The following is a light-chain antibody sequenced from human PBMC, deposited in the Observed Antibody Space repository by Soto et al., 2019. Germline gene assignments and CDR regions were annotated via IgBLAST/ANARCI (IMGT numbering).Light chain of an antibody. CDR2: DTS. CDR3: QQYDSLPLT. V-gene: IGKV1-33*01. J-gene: IGKJ4*01. Sequence: DIQMTQSPSSLSASVGDRVTITSQASHDISDYLNWYQQKPGKAPNLLIYDTSNLKTGVPSRFSGGGSGTDFTFTISSLQPEDIATYYCQQYDSLPLTFGGGTKVELK. CDR1: HDISDY.